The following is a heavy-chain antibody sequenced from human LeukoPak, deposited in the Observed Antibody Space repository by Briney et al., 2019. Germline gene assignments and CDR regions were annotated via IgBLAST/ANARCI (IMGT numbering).Heavy chain of an antibody. CDR3: ARDLDTAMVSSYGMDV. CDR2: ISSSSSTI. Sequence: GESLKISCAASGFTFSSYSMNWVRQAPGKGLEWVSYISSSSSTIYYADSVKGRFTISRDNAKNSLYLQMNSLRAEDTAVYYCARDLDTAMVSSYGMDVWGQGTTVTVSS. CDR1: GFTFSSYS. J-gene: IGHJ6*02. V-gene: IGHV3-48*01. D-gene: IGHD5-18*01.